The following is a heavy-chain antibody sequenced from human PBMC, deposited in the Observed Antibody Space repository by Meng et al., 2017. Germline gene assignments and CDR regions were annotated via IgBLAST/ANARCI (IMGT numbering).Heavy chain of an antibody. D-gene: IGHD4-11*01. CDR3: ARDDAMTTVTTIGY. V-gene: IGHV3-33*01. J-gene: IGHJ4*02. CDR2: IWYDGSNK. CDR1: GFTFSSYG. Sequence: QVLLVESGGGVVRPGRSLSLSCAASGFTFSSYGMHWVRQAPGKGLEGVAVIWYDGSNKYYADSVKGRFTISRDNSKNTLYLQMNSLRAEDTAVYYCARDDAMTTVTTIGYWGQGTLVTVSS.